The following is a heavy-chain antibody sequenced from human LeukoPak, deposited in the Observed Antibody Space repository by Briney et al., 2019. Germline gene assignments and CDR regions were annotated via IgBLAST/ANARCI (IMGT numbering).Heavy chain of an antibody. Sequence: ASVKVSCTASGGTFSSYAISWVRQAPGRGLEWMGWISAYNGNTNYAQKLQGRVTMTTDTYTSTAYMELRSLRSDDTAVYYCARDGDNLAAAGTFWFDPWGQGTLVTVSS. J-gene: IGHJ5*02. CDR2: ISAYNGNT. CDR3: ARDGDNLAAAGTFWFDP. CDR1: GGTFSSYA. D-gene: IGHD6-13*01. V-gene: IGHV1-18*01.